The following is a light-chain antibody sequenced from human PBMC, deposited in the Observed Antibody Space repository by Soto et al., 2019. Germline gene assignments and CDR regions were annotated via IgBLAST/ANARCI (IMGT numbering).Light chain of an antibody. J-gene: IGKJ1*01. V-gene: IGKV1-5*01. CDR1: QSIGTF. Sequence: QMTQSPSSLSASVGARVSITCRASQSIGTFLNWYQQKPGTAPKGLIYHASNLQSGVPSRFSGRGSGTEFTLTISSLQPDDFATYYCQQYNSYSFGQGTKVDI. CDR3: QQYNSYS. CDR2: HAS.